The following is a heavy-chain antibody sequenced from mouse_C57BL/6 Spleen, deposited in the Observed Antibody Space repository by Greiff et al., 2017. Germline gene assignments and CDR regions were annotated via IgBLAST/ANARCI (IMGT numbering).Heavy chain of an antibody. V-gene: IGHV1-52*01. CDR2: IDPSDSET. CDR1: GYTFTSYW. J-gene: IGHJ2*01. D-gene: IGHD2-2*01. CDR3: ARDGYDDVPLDY. Sequence: QVQLQQPGAELVRPGSSVKLSCKASGYTFTSYWMHWVKQRPIQGLEWIGNIDPSDSETHYNQKFKDKAPLTVDKSSSTAYMQLSSLTSEDSAVYYCARDGYDDVPLDYWGQGTTLTVSS.